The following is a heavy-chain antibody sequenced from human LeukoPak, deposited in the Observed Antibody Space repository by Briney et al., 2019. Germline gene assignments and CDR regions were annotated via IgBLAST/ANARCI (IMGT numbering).Heavy chain of an antibody. D-gene: IGHD2-2*01. J-gene: IGHJ4*02. CDR3: ARTPTSEAAAIKFDY. CDR2: IIPILGIA. V-gene: IGHV1-69*04. CDR1: GGTFSSYA. Sequence: SVKVSCKASGGTFSSYAISWVRQAPGQGLEWMGRIIPILGIANYAQKFQGRVTITADKSTSTAYMELSSLRSEDTAVYYCARTPTSEAAAIKFDYWGQGTPVTVSS.